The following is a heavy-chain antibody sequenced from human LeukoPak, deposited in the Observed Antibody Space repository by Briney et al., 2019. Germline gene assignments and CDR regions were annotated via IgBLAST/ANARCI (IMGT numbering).Heavy chain of an antibody. Sequence: PGGTLRLSCAASGFTFSNFARHWVRQAPGKGREGGVVISYDGSNKYYTDSVRGRFTTSRDNSKNTLYLQMNSPRADDTAMYYCARVIGGWLLDYWGQGTLVTVSS. CDR1: GFTFSNFA. J-gene: IGHJ4*02. CDR2: ISYDGSNK. CDR3: ARVIGGWLLDY. V-gene: IGHV3-30*03. D-gene: IGHD5-12*01.